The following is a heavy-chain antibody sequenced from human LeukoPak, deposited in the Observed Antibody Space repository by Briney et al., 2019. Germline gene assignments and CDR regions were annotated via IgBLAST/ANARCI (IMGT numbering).Heavy chain of an antibody. V-gene: IGHV3-74*01. CDR2: ISSDGSTT. J-gene: IGHJ6*02. CDR1: GFTFSNYW. CDR3: AREWFSGMDV. D-gene: IGHD3-22*01. Sequence: PGGSLRLSCAASGFTFSNYWMHWVRQAPGKGLVWVSRISSDGSTTTYADSVKGRFTISRDNAKNTLDLQTNSLRAEDTAVYYCAREWFSGMDVWGQGTTVTVSS.